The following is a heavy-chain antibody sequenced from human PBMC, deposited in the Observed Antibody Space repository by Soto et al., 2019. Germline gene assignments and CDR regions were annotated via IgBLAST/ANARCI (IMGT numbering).Heavy chain of an antibody. J-gene: IGHJ4*02. CDR2: INPGDSDT. V-gene: IGHV5-51*01. D-gene: IGHD6-13*01. Sequence: PGESLKISCKGSGYSFTTYWITWVRQMPGKGLEWMGIINPGDSDTRYSPSFQGQVTISADKSISTAYLQWSSLKASDTAMYYCARRDSSSWYFDYWGLGTLVTVSS. CDR3: ARRDSSSWYFDY. CDR1: GYSFTTYW.